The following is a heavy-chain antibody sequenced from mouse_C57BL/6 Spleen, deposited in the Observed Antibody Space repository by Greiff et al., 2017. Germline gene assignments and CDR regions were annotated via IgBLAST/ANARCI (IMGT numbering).Heavy chain of an antibody. CDR1: GYTFTSYW. D-gene: IGHD1-1*01. J-gene: IGHJ4*01. CDR3: ARWYGSSLYAMDY. CDR2: INPSNGGT. Sequence: QVHVKQSGTELVKPGASVKLSCKASGYTFTSYWMHWVKQRPGQGLEWIGNINPSNGGTNYNEKFKSKATLTVDKSSSTAYMQLSSLTSEDSAVYYCARWYGSSLYAMDYWVKEPQSPSPQ. V-gene: IGHV1-53*01.